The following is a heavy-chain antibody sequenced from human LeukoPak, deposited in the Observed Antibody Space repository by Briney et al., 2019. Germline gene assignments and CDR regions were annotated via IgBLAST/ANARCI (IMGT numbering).Heavy chain of an antibody. Sequence: ASVKVSCKASGYTFTGYSVHWVRQAPEQGLERMGWINPNSGGTKYALKFQGRVTMTRDTSISTAYMELSRLTSHDTAVYYCARDLSIAAPGTDFDYWGQGTLVTVYS. CDR3: ARDLSIAAPGTDFDY. V-gene: IGHV1-2*02. CDR1: GYTFTGYS. J-gene: IGHJ4*02. D-gene: IGHD6-13*01. CDR2: INPNSGGT.